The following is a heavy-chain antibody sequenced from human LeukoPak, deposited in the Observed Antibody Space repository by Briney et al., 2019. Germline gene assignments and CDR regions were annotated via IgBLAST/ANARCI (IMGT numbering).Heavy chain of an antibody. CDR1: GGSFSGYY. CDR2: INHSGST. V-gene: IGHV4-34*01. CDR3: ARGGEENWFDP. J-gene: IGHJ5*02. Sequence: SETLSLTCAVYGGSFSGYYWSWIRQPPGKGLEWIGEINHSGSTNYNPSLKSRATISVDTSKNQFSLKLSSVTAADTAVYYCARGGEENWFDPWGQGTLVTVSS.